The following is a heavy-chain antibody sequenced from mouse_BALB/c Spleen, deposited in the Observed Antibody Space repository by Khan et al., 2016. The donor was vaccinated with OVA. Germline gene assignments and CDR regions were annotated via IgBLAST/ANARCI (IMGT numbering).Heavy chain of an antibody. CDR1: GYSITSEYT. Sequence: EVKLLESGPGPVKPSQSLSLTCTVTGYSITSEYTWNWIRQFPGNKLEWMGFISYSGNTRYNPSLKSRISITRDTSKNQFFLQLNSVTSEDTATYYCTRKDYYDYDPFPYWGQGTLVTVSA. CDR3: TRKDYYDYDPFPY. CDR2: ISYSGNT. J-gene: IGHJ3*01. V-gene: IGHV3-2*02. D-gene: IGHD2-4*01.